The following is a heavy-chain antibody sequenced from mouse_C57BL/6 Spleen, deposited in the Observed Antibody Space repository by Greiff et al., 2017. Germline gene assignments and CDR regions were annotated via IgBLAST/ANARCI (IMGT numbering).Heavy chain of an antibody. CDR3: ARGLLYGDDGYAMDY. J-gene: IGHJ4*01. D-gene: IGHD2-2*01. Sequence: QVQLQQSGPELVKPGASVKISCKASGYSFTSYYIHWVKQRPGQGLEWIGWIYPGSGNTKYNEKFKGKATLTADTSSSTAYMQLSSLTSEDSAVYYCARGLLYGDDGYAMDYWGQGTSVTVSS. CDR2: IYPGSGNT. V-gene: IGHV1-66*01. CDR1: GYSFTSYY.